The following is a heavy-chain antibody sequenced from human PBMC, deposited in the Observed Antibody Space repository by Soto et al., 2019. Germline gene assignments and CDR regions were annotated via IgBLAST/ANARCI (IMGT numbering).Heavy chain of an antibody. CDR1: GYTFTNFC. D-gene: IGHD4-17*01. Sequence: ASVKVSCKASGYTFTNFCISWVRQAPGQGLEWMGWISAYNGNTNYAQKFQGRVTMTTDTSTSTAYMELRSLRSDDTAVYYCARDLHGDPYXWGQGTLVTVSS. V-gene: IGHV1-18*01. CDR2: ISAYNGNT. CDR3: ARDLHGDPYX. J-gene: IGHJ4*02.